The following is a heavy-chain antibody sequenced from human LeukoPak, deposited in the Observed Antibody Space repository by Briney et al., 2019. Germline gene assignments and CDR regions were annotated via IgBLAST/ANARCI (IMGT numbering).Heavy chain of an antibody. Sequence: SETLSLTCTVSGYSISSGYYWGWIRPPPGKGLEWIGSIYHSGSTYYNPSLKSRVTISVDTSKNQFSLKLSSVTAADTAVYYCARESRRARSVDYWGQGTLVTVSS. CDR1: GYSISSGYY. D-gene: IGHD6-19*01. V-gene: IGHV4-38-2*02. CDR2: IYHSGST. J-gene: IGHJ4*02. CDR3: ARESRRARSVDY.